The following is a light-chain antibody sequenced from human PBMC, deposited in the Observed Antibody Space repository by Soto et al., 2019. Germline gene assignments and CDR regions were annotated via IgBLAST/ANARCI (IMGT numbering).Light chain of an antibody. CDR2: GAS. Sequence: EIVMTQSPATLSVSPGERVTLSCRASESVSSKLGWYQQKPGQAPRLLLYGASTRAIGIPARFSGSGSGTEFTLTISSLQSEDFATYYCQQTLSFPPTFGQGTKV. J-gene: IGKJ1*01. CDR3: QQTLSFPPT. CDR1: ESVSSK. V-gene: IGKV3-15*01.